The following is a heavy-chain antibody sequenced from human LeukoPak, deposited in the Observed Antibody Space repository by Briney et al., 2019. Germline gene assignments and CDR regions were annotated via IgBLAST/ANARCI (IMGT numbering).Heavy chain of an antibody. CDR2: ISYDGSNK. D-gene: IGHD1-26*01. V-gene: IGHV3-30*04. J-gene: IGHJ3*01. Sequence: GGSLRLSCAASGFTFSSYAMHWVRQAPGKGLEWVAVISYDGSNKYYADSVKGRFTISRDNSKNTLYLQMNSLRAEDTAVYYCAREGRGSSADAFDLWGQGTMDTVSS. CDR1: GFTFSSYA. CDR3: AREGRGSSADAFDL.